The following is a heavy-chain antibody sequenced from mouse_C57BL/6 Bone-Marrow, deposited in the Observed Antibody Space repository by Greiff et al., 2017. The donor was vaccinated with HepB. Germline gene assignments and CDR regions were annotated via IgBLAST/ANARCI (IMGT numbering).Heavy chain of an antibody. D-gene: IGHD1-1*01. J-gene: IGHJ1*03. V-gene: IGHV5-12*01. CDR2: ISNGGGSN. CDR1: GFTFSDYY. CDR3: ARLTAVYYGSSYEYFDV. Sequence: EVKVVESGGGLVQPGGSLKLSCAASGFTFSDYYMYWVRQTPEKRLEWVAYISNGGGSNYYPDTVKGRFTISRDNANNTLYLQMSRLKAEDTAMYYCARLTAVYYGSSYEYFDVWGTGTTVTVSS.